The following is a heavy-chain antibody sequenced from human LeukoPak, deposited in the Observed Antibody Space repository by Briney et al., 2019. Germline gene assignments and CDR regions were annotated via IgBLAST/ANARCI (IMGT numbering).Heavy chain of an antibody. V-gene: IGHV4-4*07. CDR1: GGSINSYY. J-gene: IGHJ4*02. CDR3: ARAGYTISYYSLDH. CDR2: IYTTGST. D-gene: IGHD1-26*01. Sequence: RASEALSLTCTVSGGSINSYYWGWIRQPAGKGLEWIGRIYTTGSTNYNPSLKSRVTISVDTSKNQFSLKLTSVTAADTGMYYCARAGYTISYYSLDHWGQGALVTVSS.